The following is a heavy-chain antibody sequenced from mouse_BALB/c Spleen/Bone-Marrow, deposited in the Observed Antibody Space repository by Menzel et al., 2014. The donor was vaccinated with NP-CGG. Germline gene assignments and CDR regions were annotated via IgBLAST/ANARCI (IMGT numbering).Heavy chain of an antibody. D-gene: IGHD1-1*01. CDR2: INPGDGDT. CDR1: GYAFSNYW. Sequence: VQLQESGAELVRPGSSVKISCKASGYAFSNYWMNWVKQRPGQGLEWIGQINPGDGDTNYNGKFKGKATLTADKSSSTAYMQLSSLTSEDSAVYFVARRDGSTYYYAMDYWGQGTSVTVSS. CDR3: ARRDGSTYYYAMDY. J-gene: IGHJ4*01. V-gene: IGHV1-80*01.